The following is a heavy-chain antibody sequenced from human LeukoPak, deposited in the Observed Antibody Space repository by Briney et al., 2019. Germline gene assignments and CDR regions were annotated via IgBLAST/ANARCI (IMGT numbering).Heavy chain of an antibody. D-gene: IGHD6-19*01. CDR3: ARGYGYSSGCPDY. CDR1: GFTFSSYG. J-gene: IGHJ4*02. Sequence: GGSLRLSCAASGFTFSSYGIHWVRQAPGKGLEWVAVIWYDGSNKYYADSVKGRFTISRDNSKNTLYLQMNSLRAEDTAVYYCARGYGYSSGCPDYWGQGTLVTVSS. V-gene: IGHV3-33*01. CDR2: IWYDGSNK.